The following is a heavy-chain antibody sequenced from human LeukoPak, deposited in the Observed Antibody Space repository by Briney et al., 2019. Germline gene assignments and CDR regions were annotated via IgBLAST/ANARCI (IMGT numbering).Heavy chain of an antibody. CDR1: GFTLSNYW. J-gene: IGHJ4*02. D-gene: IGHD3-16*01. Sequence: GGSLRLSCAASGFTLSNYWMIWVRQAPGKGLEWVAHIKQDGGETYYVDSVKGRFSISRDNAKNSLYLQMDSLRAEDTAVYCCARWGGYTDYWGQGTLVTVSS. CDR2: IKQDGGET. CDR3: ARWGGYTDY. V-gene: IGHV3-7*01.